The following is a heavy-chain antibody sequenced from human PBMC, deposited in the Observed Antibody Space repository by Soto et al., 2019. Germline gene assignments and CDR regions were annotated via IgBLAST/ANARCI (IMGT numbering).Heavy chain of an antibody. CDR3: ATPVVRFLEWTTDY. CDR1: GFTFSSYS. Sequence: GESLRLSCAASGFTFSSYSMNWVRQSPGKGLEWISYITNGGPTIYYADSVKGRFTISRDHAKHSLYLHMNSLRDDETAVYYCATPVVRFLEWTTDYWGQGPLVT. J-gene: IGHJ4*02. D-gene: IGHD3-3*01. CDR2: ITNGGPTI. V-gene: IGHV3-48*02.